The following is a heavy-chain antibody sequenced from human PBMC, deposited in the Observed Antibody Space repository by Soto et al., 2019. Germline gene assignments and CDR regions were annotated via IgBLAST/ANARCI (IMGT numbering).Heavy chain of an antibody. Sequence: GGSLRLSFAASGFTFSSYAMSWVRQAQGKGLEWVSAISGSGGSTYCADSVKGRFTISRDNSKNTLYLQMNSLRAEDTAVYYCAKDISPGIAAAGYDYWGQGTLVTVSS. CDR3: AKDISPGIAAAGYDY. J-gene: IGHJ4*02. V-gene: IGHV3-23*01. CDR2: ISGSGGST. D-gene: IGHD6-13*01. CDR1: GFTFSSYA.